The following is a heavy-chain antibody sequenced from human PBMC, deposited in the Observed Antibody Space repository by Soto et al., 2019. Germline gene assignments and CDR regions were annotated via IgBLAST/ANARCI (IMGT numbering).Heavy chain of an antibody. CDR1: GFTFSDHY. CDR2: SRNKANSYTT. D-gene: IGHD1-1*01. J-gene: IGHJ4*02. Sequence: EVQLVESGGGLVQPGGSLRLSCAASGFTFSDHYMVWVRQTPGKGLEWVGRSRNKANSYTTEYAASVKGRFTVSRDESKDSLYLQMNSLKTDDTAVYYCVRVGTRYNLDYWGPGTLVTVSS. V-gene: IGHV3-72*01. CDR3: VRVGTRYNLDY.